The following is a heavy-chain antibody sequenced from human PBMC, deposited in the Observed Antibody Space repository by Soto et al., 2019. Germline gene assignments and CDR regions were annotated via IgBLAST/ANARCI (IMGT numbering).Heavy chain of an antibody. CDR2: IYNIGST. CDR3: PRLPAF. CDR1: GDSISGYY. D-gene: IGHD2-2*01. V-gene: IGHV4-59*01. J-gene: IGHJ4*02. Sequence: SGTLSLTCTVSGDSISGYYWSWLRQPPGKGLEWIGYIYNIGSTNYNPSLRSRVTMSMDTSQEQFSLKLSSVTAADTAVYYCPRLPAFWGPGTLVTGSS.